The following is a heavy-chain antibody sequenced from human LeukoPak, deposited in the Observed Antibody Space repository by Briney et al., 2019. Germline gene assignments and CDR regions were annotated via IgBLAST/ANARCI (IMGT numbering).Heavy chain of an antibody. V-gene: IGHV4-31*03. J-gene: IGHJ4*02. CDR3: ARVIRYGDHDY. CDR1: GGSISSAGYH. CDR2: IHKTGTT. D-gene: IGHD4-17*01. Sequence: SQTLSLTCTVSGGSISSAGYHWSWIRQHPGQGLEWIGYIHKTGTTYYNPSLKSRLTISVDTSKNQFPLKLSSVTAADTAVYYCARVIRYGDHDYWGQGTLVTVSS.